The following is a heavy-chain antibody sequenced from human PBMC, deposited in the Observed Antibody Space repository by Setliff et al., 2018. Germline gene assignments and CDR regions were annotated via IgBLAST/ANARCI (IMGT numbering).Heavy chain of an antibody. CDR1: GYTFTSYG. J-gene: IGHJ4*02. Sequence: SCKASGYTFTSYGISWVRQAPGQGLEWVSSINWNGDRTGYADSVKGRFTISRDNAKNSLYLQMNRLRAEDTALYYCAKDRSRDYDDSSGYDHWGQGTLVTVSS. D-gene: IGHD3-22*01. CDR3: AKDRSRDYDDSSGYDH. CDR2: INWNGDRT. V-gene: IGHV3-20*04.